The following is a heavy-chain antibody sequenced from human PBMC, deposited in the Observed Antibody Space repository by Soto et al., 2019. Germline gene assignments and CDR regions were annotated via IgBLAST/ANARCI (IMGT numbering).Heavy chain of an antibody. Sequence: GGSLRLSCAASGFTFSSYAMHWVRQAPGKGLEWVAVISYDGSNKYYADSVKGRFTISRDNSKNTLSLQMNSLRAEDTAVYYCARDGYGYAFDIWCQGTLVTVSS. V-gene: IGHV3-30-3*01. J-gene: IGHJ3*02. D-gene: IGHD5-18*01. CDR2: ISYDGSNK. CDR1: GFTFSSYA. CDR3: ARDGYGYAFDI.